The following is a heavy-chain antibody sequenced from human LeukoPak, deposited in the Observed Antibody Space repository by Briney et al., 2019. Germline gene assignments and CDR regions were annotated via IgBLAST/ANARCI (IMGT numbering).Heavy chain of an antibody. CDR3: VGDSSGYGAFDI. CDR1: GGSISSGGYY. D-gene: IGHD3-22*01. J-gene: IGHJ3*02. Sequence: SQTLSLTCTVSGGSISSGGYYWSWIRQHPGKGMEWIGYIYYSGSTYYNPSLKSRVTISVDTSKNQFSLKLSSVTAADTAVYYCVGDSSGYGAFDIWGQGTMVTVSS. V-gene: IGHV4-31*03. CDR2: IYYSGST.